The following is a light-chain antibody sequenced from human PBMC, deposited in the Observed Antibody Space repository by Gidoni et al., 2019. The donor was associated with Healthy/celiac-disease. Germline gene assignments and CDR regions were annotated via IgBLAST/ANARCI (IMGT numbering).Light chain of an antibody. J-gene: IGLJ7*01. CDR1: SSTIGSNT. CDR3: AAWDDSLNGAV. CDR2: SNN. Sequence: QSVLTQPPSASGPPGQRVTISCSGSSSTIGSNTVNWYQQLQGTAPKLLIYSNNQRPSVAPDRFSGSKSGTSASLAISGLQSEEEADYYCAAWDDSLNGAVFGGGTQLTVL. V-gene: IGLV1-44*01.